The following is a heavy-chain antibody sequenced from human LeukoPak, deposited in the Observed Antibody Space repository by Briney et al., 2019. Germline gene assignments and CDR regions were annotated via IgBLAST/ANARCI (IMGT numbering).Heavy chain of an antibody. Sequence: PSETLSLTCSVSGGSISSSSYYWGWIRQPPGKGLEWIGSIYYSGNTYYNPSLKSRVTISVDTSKNQFSLKLSSVTAADTAVYYCARTSVRCSSTSCYGHNWFDPWGQGTLVTVSS. CDR3: ARTSVRCSSTSCYGHNWFDP. CDR1: GGSISSSSYY. J-gene: IGHJ5*02. CDR2: IYYSGNT. V-gene: IGHV4-39*01. D-gene: IGHD2-2*01.